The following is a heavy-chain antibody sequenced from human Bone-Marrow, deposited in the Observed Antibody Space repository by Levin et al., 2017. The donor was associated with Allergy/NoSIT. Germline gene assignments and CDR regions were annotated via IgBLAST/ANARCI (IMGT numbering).Heavy chain of an antibody. CDR3: VRGLPDY. J-gene: IGHJ4*02. V-gene: IGHV3-48*01. CDR1: GFTFSSYS. CDR2: INSSSGTI. Sequence: PGGSLRLSCATSGFTFSSYSMNWVRQAPGKGLEWVSYINSSSGTIYYADYVKGRFTISRDNAKKSLYLQMSSLRVEDTAVYYCVRGLPDYWGQGTLVTVSS.